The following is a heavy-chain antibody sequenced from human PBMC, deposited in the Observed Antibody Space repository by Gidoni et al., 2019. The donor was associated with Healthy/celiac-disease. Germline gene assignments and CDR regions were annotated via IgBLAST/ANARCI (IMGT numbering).Heavy chain of an antibody. D-gene: IGHD1-7*01. Sequence: QVQLQQWGAGLLKPSETLSLTCAVYGGSFSGYYWSWIRQPPGKGLEWIGEINHSGSTNYNPSLKSRVTISVDTSKNQFSLKLSSVTAADTAVYYCARGKRTYYYYYMDVWGKGTTVTVSS. V-gene: IGHV4-34*01. CDR1: GGSFSGYY. CDR3: ARGKRTYYYYYMDV. CDR2: INHSGST. J-gene: IGHJ6*03.